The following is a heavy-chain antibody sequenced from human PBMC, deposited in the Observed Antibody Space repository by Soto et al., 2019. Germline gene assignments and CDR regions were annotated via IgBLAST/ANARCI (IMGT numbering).Heavy chain of an antibody. CDR1: GFTFSSYA. J-gene: IGHJ4*02. CDR3: APSGRILGYCSGGSCHS. D-gene: IGHD2-15*01. CDR2: ISGSGGST. V-gene: IGHV3-23*01. Sequence: HPGGSLRLSCAASGFTFSSYAMSWVRQAPGKGLEWVSAISGSGGSTYYADSVKGRFTISRDNSKNTLYLQMNSLRAEDTAVYYCAPSGRILGYCSGGSCHSWGQGTLVTVSS.